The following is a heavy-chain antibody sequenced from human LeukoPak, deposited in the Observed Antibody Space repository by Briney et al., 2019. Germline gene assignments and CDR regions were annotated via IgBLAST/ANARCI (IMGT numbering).Heavy chain of an antibody. CDR1: GGSLSGYY. J-gene: IGHJ5*02. V-gene: IGHV4-34*01. CDR3: ARGGRGFDP. Sequence: PSETLSLTCAVYGGSLSGYYWSWIRQPPGKGLEWIGEISHGGNTNYNPSLGSRVTISIDTSKKQFSLKLTSVTASDTAVYYCARGGRGFDPWGQGTLVTVSS. CDR2: ISHGGNT.